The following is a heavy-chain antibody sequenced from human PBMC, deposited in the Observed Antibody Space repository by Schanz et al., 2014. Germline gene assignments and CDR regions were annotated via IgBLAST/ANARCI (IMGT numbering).Heavy chain of an antibody. V-gene: IGHV3-23*04. CDR1: GFTFSAHA. CDR3: ASAPPLVRGIAGWFGP. Sequence: EVQLVESGGEFVQPGGSLRLSCGASGFTFSAHAMTWVRQAPGKGLEWVSSISIRGGNTYYTDSVKGRFTISRDNSKNTLDLKMSTLRAAAPPVYSGASAPPLVRGIAGWFGPWGQGSLVTVSS. CDR2: ISIRGGNT. J-gene: IGHJ5*02. D-gene: IGHD3-10*01.